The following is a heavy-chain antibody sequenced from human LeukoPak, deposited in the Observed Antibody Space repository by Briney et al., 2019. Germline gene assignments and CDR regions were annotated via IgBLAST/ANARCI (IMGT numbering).Heavy chain of an antibody. Sequence: GGSLRLSCAASGFTFSSYSMKWVRQAPGKGLEWVSYISSSSSTIYYADSVKGRFTISRDNAKNSLYLQMNSLRADDTAVYYCASLVVVPAYYYMDVWGKGTTVTVSS. CDR2: ISSSSSTI. CDR3: ASLVVVPAYYYMDV. CDR1: GFTFSSYS. V-gene: IGHV3-48*04. J-gene: IGHJ6*03. D-gene: IGHD2-2*01.